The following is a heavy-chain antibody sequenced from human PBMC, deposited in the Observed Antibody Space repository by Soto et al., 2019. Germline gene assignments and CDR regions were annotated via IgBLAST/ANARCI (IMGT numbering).Heavy chain of an antibody. J-gene: IGHJ4*02. CDR1: GYSFTSYD. Sequence: ASVKVSCKASGYSFTSYDINWVRQATGQGREGMGWMNPNSGNTGYAQKSQGRVTMTRNTSISTAYMELSSLRSEETAVYYCARTLYGDNVDYWGQGTLVTVSS. V-gene: IGHV1-8*01. D-gene: IGHD4-17*01. CDR2: MNPNSGNT. CDR3: ARTLYGDNVDY.